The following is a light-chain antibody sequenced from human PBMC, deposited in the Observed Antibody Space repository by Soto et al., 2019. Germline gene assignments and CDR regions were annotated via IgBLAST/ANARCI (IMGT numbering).Light chain of an antibody. CDR1: QSVSSNY. CDR2: GAS. Sequence: EIVLTQSPGTLSLSPGERATLSCRASQSVSSNYLAWYQQKPGQAPRLLIYGASSRATGIPARFSGGGSGTDFTLTIDNLEPEDFAIYYCQQRSNWPPITFGQGTLLEIK. V-gene: IGKV3D-20*02. J-gene: IGKJ5*01. CDR3: QQRSNWPPIT.